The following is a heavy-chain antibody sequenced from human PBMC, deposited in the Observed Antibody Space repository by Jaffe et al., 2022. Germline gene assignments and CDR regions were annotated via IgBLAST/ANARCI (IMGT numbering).Heavy chain of an antibody. CDR2: ISMDGRST. CDR3: ARAVTGNPGVAFDI. CDR1: GFTFSSFG. Sequence: EVHLVESGGGLVQPGGSLRLSCAASGFTFSSFGMHWVRQAPGKGLEYVSGISMDGRSTYYAANSMKGRFIISRDNSKDTLYLQMGSLRTEDTAVYYCARAVTGNPGVAFDIWGQGTMVTVSS. V-gene: IGHV3-64*01. D-gene: IGHD6-19*01. J-gene: IGHJ3*02.